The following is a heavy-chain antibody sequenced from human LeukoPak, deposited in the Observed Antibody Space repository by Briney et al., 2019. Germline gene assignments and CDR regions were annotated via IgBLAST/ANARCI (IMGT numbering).Heavy chain of an antibody. D-gene: IGHD6-6*01. V-gene: IGHV3-23*01. CDR1: GFTFRSYA. CDR3: AKDRIAARPGWFDP. CDR2: ISGSGAST. Sequence: GGSLRLSCAASGFTFRSYAMSWVRQAPGKGLEWVSAISGSGASTYSADSVRGRFIISRDNSKNTLYLQMNSLRAEDTAVYYCAKDRIAARPGWFDPWGQGTLVTVSS. J-gene: IGHJ5*02.